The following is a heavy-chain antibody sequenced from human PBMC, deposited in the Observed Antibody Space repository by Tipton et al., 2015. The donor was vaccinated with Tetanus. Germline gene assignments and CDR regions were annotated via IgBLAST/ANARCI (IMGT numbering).Heavy chain of an antibody. J-gene: IGHJ4*02. CDR3: ARGYAGGAWDV. Sequence: GLVKPSQTLSVTCVISGDRLSSDIAAWYWIRQSPSRGLEWLGRTYYRSKWSNDYAVSGKSRVTITSDTSKNQFSLQLGSVTPEDTAVYYCARGYAGGAWDVWGQGNLVTVSS. CDR1: GDRLSSDIAA. CDR2: TYYRSKWSN. V-gene: IGHV6-1*01. D-gene: IGHD2-2*01.